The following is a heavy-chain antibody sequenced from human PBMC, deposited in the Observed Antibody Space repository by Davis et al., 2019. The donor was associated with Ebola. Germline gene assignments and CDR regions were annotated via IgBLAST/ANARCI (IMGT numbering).Heavy chain of an antibody. CDR2: IYYSGST. J-gene: IGHJ4*02. V-gene: IGHV4-61*01. CDR1: GGSVSSGYYY. D-gene: IGHD3-16*01. CDR3: ARQQVPRTFFDS. Sequence: SETLSLTCTVSGGSVSSGYYYWSWVRQPPGKGLEWIGYIYYSGSTKNNPSLKSRATISVDKSENQFSLNLSSVTAADTAVYFCARQQVPRTFFDSWGQGTLVTVSS.